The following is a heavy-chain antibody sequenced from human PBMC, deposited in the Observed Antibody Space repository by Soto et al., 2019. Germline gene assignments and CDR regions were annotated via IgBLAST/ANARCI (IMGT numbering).Heavy chain of an antibody. CDR1: GFTFSSYA. CDR3: AKEERGNTKTNWFDP. Sequence: EVQLLESGGGLVQPGGSLRLSCAASGFTFSSYAMSWVRQAPGKGLEWVSAISGSGGSTYYADSVKGLFTISRDNSKNTLYLQMNSMRAEDTAVYYCAKEERGNTKTNWFDPWGQGTLVTVSS. J-gene: IGHJ5*02. CDR2: ISGSGGST. D-gene: IGHD7-27*01. V-gene: IGHV3-23*01.